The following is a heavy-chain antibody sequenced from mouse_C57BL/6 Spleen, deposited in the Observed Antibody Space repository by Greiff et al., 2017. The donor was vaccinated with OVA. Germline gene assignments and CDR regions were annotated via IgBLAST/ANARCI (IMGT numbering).Heavy chain of an antibody. CDR1: GFNIKDYY. Sequence: EVQLQQSGAELVRPGASVKLSCTASGFNIKDYYMHWVKQRPEQGLEWIGRIDPEDGDTEYAPKFQGKDTMTADTYSNTAYLQLSSLTSEDTAVYYCTTRDYDYWYFDVWGTGTTVTVSS. CDR2: IDPEDGDT. J-gene: IGHJ1*03. V-gene: IGHV14-1*01. D-gene: IGHD2-4*01. CDR3: TTRDYDYWYFDV.